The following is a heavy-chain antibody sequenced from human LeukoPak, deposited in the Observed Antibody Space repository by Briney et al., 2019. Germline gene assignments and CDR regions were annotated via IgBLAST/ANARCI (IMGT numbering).Heavy chain of an antibody. Sequence: GGSLRLSCAASGFTFSSYAMHWVRQAPGKGLEWVAVISYDGSNKYYADSVKGRFTISRDNSKNTLYLQMNSLRAEDTAVYYCVLQTAAIARQYWGQGTLVTVSS. CDR2: ISYDGSNK. V-gene: IGHV3-30-3*01. D-gene: IGHD2-2*02. J-gene: IGHJ4*02. CDR1: GFTFSSYA. CDR3: VLQTAAIARQY.